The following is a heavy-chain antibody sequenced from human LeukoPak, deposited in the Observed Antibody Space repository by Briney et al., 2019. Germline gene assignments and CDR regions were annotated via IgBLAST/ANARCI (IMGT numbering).Heavy chain of an antibody. CDR3: ASGEIGYSYADY. J-gene: IGHJ4*02. CDR1: GGTFSSYA. V-gene: IGHV1-69*06. Sequence: GASVKVSCKASGGTFSSYAISWVRQAPGQGLEWMGGIIPIFGTANYAQKFQGRVTITADKSTSTAYMELSSLRSEDTAVYYCASGEIGYSYADYWGQGTLVTVSS. D-gene: IGHD5-18*01. CDR2: IIPIFGTA.